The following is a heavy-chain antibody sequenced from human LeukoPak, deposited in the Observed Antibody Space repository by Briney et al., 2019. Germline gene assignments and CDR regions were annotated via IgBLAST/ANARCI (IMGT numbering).Heavy chain of an antibody. J-gene: IGHJ4*02. D-gene: IGHD2-2*01. Sequence: GASVKVSCKASGYTFTGYYMHWVRQAPGQGLEWMGWINPNSGGTNYAQKFQGRVTMTRDTSISTAYMELSRLRSDDTAVYYCARSSLDIVVVPAAIVDYWGQGTLVTVSS. V-gene: IGHV1-2*02. CDR1: GYTFTGYY. CDR2: INPNSGGT. CDR3: ARSSLDIVVVPAAIVDY.